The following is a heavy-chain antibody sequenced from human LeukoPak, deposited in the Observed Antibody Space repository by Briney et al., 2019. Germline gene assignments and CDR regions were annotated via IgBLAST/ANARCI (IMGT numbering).Heavy chain of an antibody. Sequence: SETLSLTCSVSGASMSGYYWSWIRQPPGKGLEWIGYIYYSGSTNYNPSLKSRVTISVDASKNQFSLKLSSVTAADTAVYYCARVYSGSYVTYGWFDYWGQGTLVTVSS. D-gene: IGHD1-26*01. V-gene: IGHV4-59*01. J-gene: IGHJ4*02. CDR2: IYYSGST. CDR3: ARVYSGSYVTYGWFDY. CDR1: GASMSGYY.